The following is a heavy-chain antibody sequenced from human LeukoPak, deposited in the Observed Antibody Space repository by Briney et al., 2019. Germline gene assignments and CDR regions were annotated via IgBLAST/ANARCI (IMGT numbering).Heavy chain of an antibody. J-gene: IGHJ4*02. CDR1: GFTFSNYG. Sequence: GGSLRLSCAASGFTFSNYGMHWVRQAPGKGLEWVAVIWYDGSNGYYADSVKGRFTISRDNAKNSLYLQMNSLRAEDTAVYYCARAGRGYSGYDDFDYWGQGTLVTVSS. V-gene: IGHV3-33*01. CDR3: ARAGRGYSGYDDFDY. D-gene: IGHD5-12*01. CDR2: IWYDGSNG.